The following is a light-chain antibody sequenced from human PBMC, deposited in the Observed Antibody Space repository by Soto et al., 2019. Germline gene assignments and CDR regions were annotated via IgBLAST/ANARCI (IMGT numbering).Light chain of an antibody. V-gene: IGLV2-14*01. Sequence: QSVLTQPPSASGSPGQSVTISCTGTSSDVGGYNFVSWYQQHPGKAPKVLIYGVTYRPSGISYRFSGSKSGSTASLTISGLRDEDDADYYCSSYSTSFFYVFGTGTKLTVL. J-gene: IGLJ1*01. CDR2: GVT. CDR1: SSDVGGYNF. CDR3: SSYSTSFFYV.